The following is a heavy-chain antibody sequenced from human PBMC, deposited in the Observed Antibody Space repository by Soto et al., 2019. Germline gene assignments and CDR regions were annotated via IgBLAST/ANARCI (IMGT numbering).Heavy chain of an antibody. J-gene: IGHJ6*02. Sequence: PSETLSLTCAVYGGSFSGYYWSWIRQPPGKGLEWIGEINHSGSTNFNPSLKSRVTISVDTSKNQFSLKLSSVTAADTAVYYCARGPFQRIQLWELVRHYSMDVWGQGTTVTVSS. CDR3: ARGPFQRIQLWELVRHYSMDV. V-gene: IGHV4-34*01. CDR2: INHSGST. CDR1: GGSFSGYY. D-gene: IGHD5-18*01.